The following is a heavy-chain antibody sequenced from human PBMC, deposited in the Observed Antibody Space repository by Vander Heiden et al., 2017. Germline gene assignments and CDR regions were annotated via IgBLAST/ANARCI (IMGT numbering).Heavy chain of an antibody. D-gene: IGHD3-9*01. J-gene: IGHJ3*02. CDR3: ARVTGDAFDI. V-gene: IGHV4-30-2*01. Sequence: QLQLQESGSGLVKPSQTLSLTCAVSGGSISSGGYSWSWIRQPPGKGLECIGYIHHSGSTYYNSGSTYYNPSLKSRVTISVDRSKNQFSLKLSSVTAADTAVYYCARVTGDAFDIWGQGTMVTVSS. CDR2: IHHSGSTYYNSGST. CDR1: GGSISSGGYS.